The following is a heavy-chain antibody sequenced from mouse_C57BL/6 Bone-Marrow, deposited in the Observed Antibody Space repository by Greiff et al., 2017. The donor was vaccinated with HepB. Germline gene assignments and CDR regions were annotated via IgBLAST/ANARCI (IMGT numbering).Heavy chain of an antibody. D-gene: IGHD2-14*01. J-gene: IGHJ1*03. V-gene: IGHV14-2*01. CDR1: GFNIKDYY. CDR2: IEPEDGET. CDR3: AEGVPGWYFDV. Sequence: EVKVVESGAELVKPGASVKLSCTASGFNIKDYYMHWVKQRTEQGLEWIGRIEPEDGETKYAPKFQGKATITADTSSNTAYLQLSSLTSEDTAVYYCAEGVPGWYFDVWGTGTTVTVAS.